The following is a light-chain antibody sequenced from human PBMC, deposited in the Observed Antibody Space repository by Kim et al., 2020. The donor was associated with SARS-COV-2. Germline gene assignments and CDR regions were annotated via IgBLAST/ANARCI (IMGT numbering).Light chain of an antibody. CDR3: SSYRNSNTVV. CDR1: SSDVGGYNY. J-gene: IGLJ2*01. CDR2: DVS. V-gene: IGLV2-14*03. Sequence: GQSITISCTGTSSDVGGYNYVSWYQQHPGKAPKLMIYDVSNRPSGVSNHFSGSKSANTASLTISGLQAEDEADYYCSSYRNSNTVVFGGGTQLTVL.